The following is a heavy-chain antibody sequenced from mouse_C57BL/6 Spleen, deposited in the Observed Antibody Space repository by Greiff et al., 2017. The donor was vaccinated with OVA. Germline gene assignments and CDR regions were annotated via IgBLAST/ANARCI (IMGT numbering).Heavy chain of an antibody. V-gene: IGHV1-82*01. CDR3: ARSGGSY. J-gene: IGHJ3*01. CDR2: IYPGDGDT. D-gene: IGHD1-1*02. Sequence: QVQLQQSGPELVKPGASVKISCKASGYAFSSSWMHWVKQRPGKGLEWIGRIYPGDGDTNYNGKFKGKATLTADKSSSTAYMQLSSLTSEDSAVYFCARSGGSYWGQGALVTVSA. CDR1: GYAFSSSW.